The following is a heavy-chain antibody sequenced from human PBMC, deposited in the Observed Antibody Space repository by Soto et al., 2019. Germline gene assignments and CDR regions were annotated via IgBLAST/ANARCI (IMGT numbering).Heavy chain of an antibody. CDR2: ISGSGDNT. Sequence: EVQVLESGGGLVQPGGSLRLSCAASGFTISNYAMSWVRQAPGKGLDWDSTISGSGDNTDYVDSVKGRFTISRDNSKNTLYLQMNSLRAYDTAVYYCAKDPLTVTPYFDYWGQGTLVTVSS. D-gene: IGHD4-17*01. V-gene: IGHV3-23*01. CDR1: GFTISNYA. CDR3: AKDPLTVTPYFDY. J-gene: IGHJ4*02.